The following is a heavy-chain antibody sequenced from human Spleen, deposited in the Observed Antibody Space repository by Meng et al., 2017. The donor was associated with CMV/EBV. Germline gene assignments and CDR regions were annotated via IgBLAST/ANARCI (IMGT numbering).Heavy chain of an antibody. CDR3: ARVALRPHYYFDY. CDR1: GFTFSSYW. D-gene: IGHD3-16*01. Sequence: GESLKISCAASGFTFSSYWMHWARQAPGKGLVWVSRINSDESGTTYADSVKCRFTISRDNAKNTLFLQMNSLRVDDTAVYYCARVALRPHYYFDYWGQGTLVTVSS. CDR2: INSDESGT. V-gene: IGHV3-74*01. J-gene: IGHJ4*02.